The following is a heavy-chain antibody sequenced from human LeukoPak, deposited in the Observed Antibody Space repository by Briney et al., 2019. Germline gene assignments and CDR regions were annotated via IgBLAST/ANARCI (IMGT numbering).Heavy chain of an antibody. CDR1: GGSISSYY. CDR3: ARDRSGYDFLDY. J-gene: IGHJ4*02. D-gene: IGHD5-12*01. V-gene: IGHV4-59*01. Sequence: SETLSLTCTVSGGSISSYYWSWIRQPPGQGLEWIGYIYYSGSTNYNPSLKSRVTISVDTSKNQFSLKLSSVTAADTAVYYCARDRSGYDFLDYWGQGTLVTVSS. CDR2: IYYSGST.